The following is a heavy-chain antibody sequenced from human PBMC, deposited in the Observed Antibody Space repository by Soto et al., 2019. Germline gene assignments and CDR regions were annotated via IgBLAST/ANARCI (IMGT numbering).Heavy chain of an antibody. CDR1: GGSFSGYY. V-gene: IGHV4-34*01. Sequence: SETLSLTCAVFGGSFSGYYWTWIRQPPGKGLEWIGELNYTVSTNYNPSLKSRVTISVDTSKNQFSLKLNSVIAADTAVYYCARGYSAVGADWSQGTQVTVSS. D-gene: IGHD2-21*01. CDR2: LNYTVST. J-gene: IGHJ4*02. CDR3: ARGYSAVGAD.